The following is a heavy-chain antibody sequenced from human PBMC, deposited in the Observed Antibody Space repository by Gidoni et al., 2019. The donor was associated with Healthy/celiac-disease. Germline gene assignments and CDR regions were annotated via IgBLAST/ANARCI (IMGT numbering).Heavy chain of an antibody. J-gene: IGHJ4*02. CDR3: ARDCLAHDYGDYVEDY. CDR2: IKPNSGGT. D-gene: IGHD4-17*01. CDR1: GYTFTGYY. Sequence: VQLVQSGAEVTKPGASVQVSCTASGYTFTGYYMHWVRQAPGQGLEWMGRIKPNSGGTNYAQKFQGRVTMTRDTSISTAYMELSRLRSDDTAVYYCARDCLAHDYGDYVEDYWGQGTLVTVSS. V-gene: IGHV1-2*06.